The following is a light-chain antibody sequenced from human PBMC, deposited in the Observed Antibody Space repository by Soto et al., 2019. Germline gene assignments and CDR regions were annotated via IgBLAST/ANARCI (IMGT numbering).Light chain of an antibody. V-gene: IGKV3-20*01. CDR3: QQYSSGT. CDR2: GAS. CDR1: QSVSSSY. Sequence: EIVLTQSPGTLSLSPGERATLSCRASQSVSSSYLAWYQQKPGQAPRLLIYGASSRATGIPDRFSGSGSGTDFTLTISRLEPEDFAVYYCQQYSSGTFGGGTKV. J-gene: IGKJ4*01.